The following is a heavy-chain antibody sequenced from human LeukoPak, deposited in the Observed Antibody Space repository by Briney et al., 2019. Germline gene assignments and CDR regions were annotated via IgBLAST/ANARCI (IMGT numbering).Heavy chain of an antibody. CDR3: ARDHRGGAPRCAS. Sequence: GGSLRLSCAASGFTFTNYWMSWVRQAPGKGLEWVANIKQDGSGKVYVDSVKGRFTISRDNTKSSLYLQINSLRTEDTAVYYLARDHRGGAPRCASWGQGPWVTAPS. D-gene: IGHD2-8*01. J-gene: IGHJ4*02. CDR1: GFTFTNYW. V-gene: IGHV3-7*01. CDR2: IKQDGSGK.